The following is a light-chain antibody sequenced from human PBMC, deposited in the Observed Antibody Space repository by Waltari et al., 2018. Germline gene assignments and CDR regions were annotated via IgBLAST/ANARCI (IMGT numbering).Light chain of an antibody. CDR1: SSDVGSYNF. J-gene: IGLJ2*01. V-gene: IGLV2-23*02. Sequence: QSALTQPASVSGSPGQSITISCTGTSSDVGSYNFVSWYQQHPGKAPKLIISEVTTRPSGVSNRVAGSKSGNTASLTISRLQADDEADYYCCSFASRIGVFGGGTKVTVL. CDR3: CSFASRIGV. CDR2: EVT.